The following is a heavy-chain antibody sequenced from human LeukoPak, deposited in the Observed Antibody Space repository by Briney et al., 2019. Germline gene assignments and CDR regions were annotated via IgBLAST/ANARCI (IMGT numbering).Heavy chain of an antibody. V-gene: IGHV5-51*01. CDR1: GYSFASYW. CDR3: AGRRTRAVKSWFDP. Sequence: GESLKISCKGSGYSFASYWIGWVRQMPGKGLEWMGIIYPGDSDTRYSPSFQGQVTISADKSISTAYLQWSSLKASDTAMDYWAGRRTRAVKSWFDPGGRGPLVTVPS. CDR2: IYPGDSDT. J-gene: IGHJ5*02. D-gene: IGHD1-14*01.